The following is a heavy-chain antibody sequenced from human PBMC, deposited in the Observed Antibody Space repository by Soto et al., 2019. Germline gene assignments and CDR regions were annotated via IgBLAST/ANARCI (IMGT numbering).Heavy chain of an antibody. J-gene: IGHJ3*02. CDR2: INTSGGST. V-gene: IGHV1-46*03. CDR1: GYTFTSYY. D-gene: IGHD3-10*01. Sequence: QVQLVQSGAEVKKPGASVKVSCKASGYTFTSYYMHWVRQAPGQGLEWMGIINTSGGSTSYAQKFQGRVTMTRDTATSTVYMELSSLRSEDTAVYYCASGPPDGSGIGAFDIWGQGTMVTVSS. CDR3: ASGPPDGSGIGAFDI.